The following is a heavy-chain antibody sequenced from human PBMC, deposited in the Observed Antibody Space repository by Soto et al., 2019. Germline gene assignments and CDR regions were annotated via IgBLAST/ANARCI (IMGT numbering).Heavy chain of an antibody. J-gene: IGHJ4*02. CDR1: GFTFSDYY. Sequence: EVQLVESGGGLVQPGGSLRLSCAGSGFTFSDYYIDWVRQAPGKGLEWVGRSRDTGNSYSTDYAASVKGRFTVSRDASKHSLYLQMNSLKTEDTALYYCTRSITGTTSSDYWGQGTLVTVSS. V-gene: IGHV3-72*01. D-gene: IGHD1-7*01. CDR2: SRDTGNSYST. CDR3: TRSITGTTSSDY.